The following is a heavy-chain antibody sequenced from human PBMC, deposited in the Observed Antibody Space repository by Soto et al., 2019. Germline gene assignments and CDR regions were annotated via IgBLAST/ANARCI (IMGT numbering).Heavy chain of an antibody. Sequence: QVQLVESGGGVVQPGRSLRLSCAASGFTFNMHGMHWVRQAPGKGLEWVAGISTDGSYKYHVDSVKGRFTISRDNSNNTLYLQMNSLKTEDTGIYYCAKDQRIVGSTRGYIDYWGQGTMVAVSS. V-gene: IGHV3-30*18. J-gene: IGHJ4*02. CDR1: GFTFNMHG. D-gene: IGHD1-26*01. CDR3: AKDQRIVGSTRGYIDY. CDR2: ISTDGSYK.